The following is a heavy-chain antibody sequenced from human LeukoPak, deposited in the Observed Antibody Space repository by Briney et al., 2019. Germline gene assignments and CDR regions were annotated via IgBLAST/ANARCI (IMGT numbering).Heavy chain of an antibody. V-gene: IGHV4-34*01. CDR3: ARHTRIQLWFRLRAFDI. CDR1: GGSFSGYY. Sequence: SETLSLTCAVYGGSFSGYYWGWIRQPPGKGLEWIGSIYYSGSTYYNPSLKSRVSISVDTSKNQFSLKLSSVTAAGTAVYYCARHTRIQLWFRLRAFDIWGQGTMVTVSS. J-gene: IGHJ3*02. D-gene: IGHD5-18*01. CDR2: IYYSGST.